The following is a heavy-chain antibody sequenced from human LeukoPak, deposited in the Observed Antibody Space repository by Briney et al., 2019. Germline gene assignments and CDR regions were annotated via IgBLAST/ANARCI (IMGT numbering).Heavy chain of an antibody. D-gene: IGHD4-11*01. CDR2: IYPGDSQT. V-gene: IGHV5-51*01. CDR1: GYSVTTYW. Sequence: GESLKISYKGSGYSVTTYWIGWVRQMPGKGLEWMATIYPGDSQTRYSPSFQGQVTISADKSITTAYLQWSSLKASDTAMYYCARWSLHDAFDMWGQGTMVTVSS. CDR3: ARWSLHDAFDM. J-gene: IGHJ3*02.